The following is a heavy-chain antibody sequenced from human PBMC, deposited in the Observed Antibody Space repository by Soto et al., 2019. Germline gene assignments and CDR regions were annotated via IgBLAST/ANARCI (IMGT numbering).Heavy chain of an antibody. V-gene: IGHV1-69*06. CDR1: GGTFSSYA. Sequence: QVQLVQSGAEVKKPGSSVKVSCKASGGTFSSYAISWVRQAPGQGLEWMGGIIPIFGTANYAQKFQGRVTITADKSTSKAYMELSSLRSEDTAVYYCARDCSSTSCPPYGMDVWGQGTTVTVSS. CDR2: IIPIFGTA. J-gene: IGHJ6*02. D-gene: IGHD2-2*01. CDR3: ARDCSSTSCPPYGMDV.